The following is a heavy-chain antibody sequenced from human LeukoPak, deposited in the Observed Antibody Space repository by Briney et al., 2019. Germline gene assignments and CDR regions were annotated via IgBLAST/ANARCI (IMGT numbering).Heavy chain of an antibody. Sequence: SETLSLTCTVSGGPISSRSHYWVWLRPPPGQGLEWIVSIYYSASTYSYPSLQSRVTMSVDTSKKQCSVTLGSVAAADSALYYCALDYCCGDCYSRGNRPRGAFDIWGQGTMVTVSS. CDR2: IYYSAST. D-gene: IGHD2-21*02. CDR1: GGPISSRSHY. V-gene: IGHV4-39*07. J-gene: IGHJ3*02. CDR3: ALDYCCGDCYSRGNRPRGAFDI.